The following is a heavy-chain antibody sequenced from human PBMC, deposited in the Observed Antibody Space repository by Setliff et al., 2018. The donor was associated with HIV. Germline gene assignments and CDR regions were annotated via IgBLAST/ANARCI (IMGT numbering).Heavy chain of an antibody. CDR3: ARGWAAYDNSGKTPY. Sequence: ASVKVSCKASGYTFNNYGISWVRQAPGQGLEWMGWINTHSGYTNYAQNVQGRVTVTMDTSTSTAYMELRSLKSDDTAVYYCARGWAAYDNSGKTPYWGQGTQVTVSS. CDR1: GYTFNNYG. CDR2: INTHSGYT. J-gene: IGHJ4*01. D-gene: IGHD3-22*01. V-gene: IGHV1-18*01.